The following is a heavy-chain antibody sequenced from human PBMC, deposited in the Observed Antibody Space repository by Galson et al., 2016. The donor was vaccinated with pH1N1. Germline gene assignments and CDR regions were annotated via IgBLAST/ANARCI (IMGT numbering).Heavy chain of an antibody. CDR3: AAGREGGSFWVWSYFDY. V-gene: IGHV1-69*13. J-gene: IGHJ4*02. Sequence: SVKVSCKASGGTFSSYPISWVRQAPGQGLEWMGRLIPLFVTANYAQKFQGRVTITADESTSTAYMELSSLTSEDTALYYCAAGREGGSFWVWSYFDYWGQGTLVTVSS. D-gene: IGHD1-26*01. CDR1: GGTFSSYP. CDR2: LIPLFVTA.